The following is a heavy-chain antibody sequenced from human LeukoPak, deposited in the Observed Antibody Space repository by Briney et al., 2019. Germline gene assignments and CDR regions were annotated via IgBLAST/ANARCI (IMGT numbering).Heavy chain of an antibody. CDR3: ARHRKYRISDY. CDR2: IYYSGST. Sequence: SGTLSLTCTVSGGSISSSSYYWGWIRLPPGKGLEWIGSIYYSGSTYYNPSLKSRVTISVDTSKNQFSLKLSSVTAADTAVYYCARHRKYRISDYWGQGTLVTVSS. D-gene: IGHD5-12*01. CDR1: GGSISSSSYY. J-gene: IGHJ4*02. V-gene: IGHV4-39*01.